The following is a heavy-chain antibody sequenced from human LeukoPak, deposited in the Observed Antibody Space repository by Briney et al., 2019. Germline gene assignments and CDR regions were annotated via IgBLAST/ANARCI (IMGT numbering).Heavy chain of an antibody. CDR1: GGSISSSSYY. J-gene: IGHJ3*02. CDR2: IYYSGST. D-gene: IGHD3-10*01. CDR3: ARDSITMVRGVTIDAFDI. V-gene: IGHV4-39*07. Sequence: SETLSLTCSVSGGSISSSSYYWGWIRQPPGKGLEWIGSIYYSGSTYYNPSLKSRVTISVDTSKNQFSLKLSSVTAADTAVYYCARDSITMVRGVTIDAFDIWGQGTMVTVSS.